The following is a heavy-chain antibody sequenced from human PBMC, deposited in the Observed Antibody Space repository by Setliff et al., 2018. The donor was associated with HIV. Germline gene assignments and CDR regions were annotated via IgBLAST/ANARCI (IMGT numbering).Heavy chain of an antibody. V-gene: IGHV4-34*01. CDR3: ARWYRIAARPKWFDP. J-gene: IGHJ5*02. CDR2: INHSGST. Sequence: SETLSLTCTVYGGSFSDYYWSWIRQPPGKGLEWIGEINHSGSTNYNPSLKSRVTISVDTSKNQFSLKLSSVTASDTAVYYCARWYRIAARPKWFDPWGQGTLVTVSS. D-gene: IGHD6-6*01. CDR1: GGSFSDYY.